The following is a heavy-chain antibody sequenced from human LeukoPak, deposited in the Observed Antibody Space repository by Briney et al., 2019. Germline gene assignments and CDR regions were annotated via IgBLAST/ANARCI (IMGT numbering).Heavy chain of an antibody. J-gene: IGHJ4*02. CDR2: INQDGSEK. CDR1: GFTFSSYW. CDR3: ARGYYSDSSGSDY. D-gene: IGHD3-22*01. V-gene: IGHV3-7*05. Sequence: PGGSLRLSCAAAGFTFSSYWMSWVRQAPGKGLEWVANINQDGSEKYSVDSVKGRFTISRDNAKNSLYLQMNSLRAEDTAVYYCARGYYSDSSGSDYWGQGTLVTVSS.